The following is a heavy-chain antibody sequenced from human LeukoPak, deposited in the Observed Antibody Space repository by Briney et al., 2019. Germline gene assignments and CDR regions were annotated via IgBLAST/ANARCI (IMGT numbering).Heavy chain of an antibody. J-gene: IGHJ4*02. D-gene: IGHD3-22*01. CDR1: GGTFNSYA. V-gene: IGHV1-69*13. CDR3: ARKVLYDSSGYYDY. Sequence: SVKVSCKASGGTFNSYAISGVRQPPGQGLEWMGGIIPIFCTANYAQKFQGGVTITADESTSTAYMELSSLRSEDTAVYSCARKVLYDSSGYYDYWGQGTLVTVSS. CDR2: IIPIFCTA.